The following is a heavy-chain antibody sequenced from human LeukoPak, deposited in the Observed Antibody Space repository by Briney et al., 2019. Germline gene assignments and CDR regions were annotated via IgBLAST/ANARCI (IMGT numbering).Heavy chain of an antibody. CDR2: ISGTSRSTYI. J-gene: IGHJ4*02. CDR1: GFTFSTYN. V-gene: IGHV3-21*01. D-gene: IGHD4-17*01. Sequence: PGGSLRLSCAASGFTFSTYNMHWVRQAPGKGLEWVSSISGTSRSTYIYYADSVKGRFTISSDNAENSLYLQMNSLRAEDTAVYYCARPSINDYGDFGYWGQGTLVTVSS. CDR3: ARPSINDYGDFGY.